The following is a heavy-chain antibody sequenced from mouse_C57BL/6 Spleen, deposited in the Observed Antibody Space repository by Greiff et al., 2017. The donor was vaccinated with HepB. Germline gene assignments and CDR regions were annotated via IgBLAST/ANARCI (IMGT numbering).Heavy chain of an antibody. Sequence: QVQLQQSGAELVRPGTSVKMSCKASGYTFTNYWIGWAKQRPGHGLEWIGAIYPGGGYTNYNEKFKGKANLTADKSSSTAYMQFISLTSEDSAIYYCARRGYYGSSSWYFDVGGTGTTVTVAS. D-gene: IGHD1-1*01. V-gene: IGHV1-63*01. CDR3: ARRGYYGSSSWYFDV. CDR2: IYPGGGYT. CDR1: GYTFTNYW. J-gene: IGHJ1*03.